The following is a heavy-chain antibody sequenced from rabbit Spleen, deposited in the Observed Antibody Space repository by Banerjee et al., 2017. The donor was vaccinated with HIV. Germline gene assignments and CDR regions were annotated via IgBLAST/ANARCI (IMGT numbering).Heavy chain of an antibody. J-gene: IGHJ3*01. D-gene: IGHD8-1*01. CDR3: ARDGVGGSYFAL. CDR1: GVSFSSSSY. V-gene: IGHV1S40*01. Sequence: QSLEESGGDLVQPEGSLTLTCTASGVSFSSSSYMCWVRQAPGKGLEWIGYIDPIFGNTYYANWVNGRFTISSHNAQNTVSLQLNSLTAADTATYFCARDGVGGSYFALWGQGTLVTVS. CDR2: IDPIFGNT.